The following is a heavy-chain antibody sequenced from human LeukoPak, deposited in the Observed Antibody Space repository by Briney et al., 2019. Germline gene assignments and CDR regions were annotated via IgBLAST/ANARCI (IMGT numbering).Heavy chain of an antibody. D-gene: IGHD5-18*01. CDR2: INTSGST. CDR3: ARTARGSSYDSLGNRTDFYYYMDF. CDR1: GDSFSSYY. J-gene: IGHJ6*03. V-gene: IGHV4-4*07. Sequence: SETLSLTCAVSGDSFSSYYWSWIRQPAGKGLEWIGRINTSGSTSYSPSLKSRVTMSVDTSKNQFSLKLRFVTTADTAVYHCARTARGSSYDSLGNRTDFYYYMDFWGKGITVTVSS.